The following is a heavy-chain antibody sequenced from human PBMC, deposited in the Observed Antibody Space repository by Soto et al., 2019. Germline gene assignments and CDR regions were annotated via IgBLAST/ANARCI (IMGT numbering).Heavy chain of an antibody. J-gene: IGHJ5*02. CDR2: ISYDGSNK. V-gene: IGHV3-30-3*01. Sequence: QVQLVESGGGVVQPGRSLRLSCAASGFTFSSYAMHWVRQAPGKGLEWVAVISYDGSNKYYADSVKGRFTISRDNSKNPRYLQMNSLRGEDTAVYYCARGLDVEMATSWGQGTLVTVSS. D-gene: IGHD5-12*01. CDR1: GFTFSSYA. CDR3: ARGLDVEMATS.